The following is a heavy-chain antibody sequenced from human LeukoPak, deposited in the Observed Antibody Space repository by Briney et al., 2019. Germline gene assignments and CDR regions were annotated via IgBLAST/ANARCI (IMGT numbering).Heavy chain of an antibody. CDR1: GGSISSYN. Sequence: SETLSLTRTVSGGSISSYNWSWIRQPPGKGLEWIACISDSGTTNSNPSLETRFTISGATSKTQRSLKLSSVTAADTAVYYWAREPGFDSSGYLNWFDPWGQGSLVTVSS. D-gene: IGHD3-22*01. CDR3: AREPGFDSSGYLNWFDP. J-gene: IGHJ5*02. CDR2: ISDSGTT. V-gene: IGHV4-59*01.